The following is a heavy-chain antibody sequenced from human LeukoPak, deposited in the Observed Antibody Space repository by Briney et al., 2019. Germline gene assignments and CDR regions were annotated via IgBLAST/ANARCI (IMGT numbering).Heavy chain of an antibody. Sequence: LRLSCAASGFTFSSYGMHWVRQAPGKGLEWIGSIYYSGNIYYNPSLKSRVTIFVDTSKNQFSLELSSVTAADTAVYYCQSRYLEWLLDYWGQGTLVTVSS. CDR2: IYYSGNI. D-gene: IGHD3-3*01. CDR3: QSRYLEWLLDY. CDR1: GFTFSSYG. J-gene: IGHJ4*02. V-gene: IGHV4-59*05.